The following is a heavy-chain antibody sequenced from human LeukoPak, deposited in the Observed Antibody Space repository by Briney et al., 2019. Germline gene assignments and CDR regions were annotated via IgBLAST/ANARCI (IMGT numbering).Heavy chain of an antibody. CDR3: AKAYSMGYYFDY. J-gene: IGHJ4*02. V-gene: IGHV4-59*11. Sequence: SETLSLTCTVSGGSISSHYWSWIRQPPGKGLEWIGYIYYSGSTNYNPSLKSRVTISVDTSKNQFSLKLSSVTAADTAVYYCAKAYSMGYYFDYWGQGTLVTVSS. CDR2: IYYSGST. CDR1: GGSISSHY. D-gene: IGHD6-13*01.